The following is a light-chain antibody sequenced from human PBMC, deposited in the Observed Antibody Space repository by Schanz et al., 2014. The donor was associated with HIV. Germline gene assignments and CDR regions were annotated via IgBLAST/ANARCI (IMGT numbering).Light chain of an antibody. CDR2: AAS. CDR3: QQYYSYLWT. J-gene: IGKJ1*01. V-gene: IGKV1-39*01. CDR1: QSISSY. Sequence: DIQMTQSPSSLSASVGDRVTITCRASQSISSYLNWYQQKPGKAPKLLIYAASSLQSGVPSRFSGSGSGTDFTLTISCLQSEDFATYYCQQYYSYLWTFGQGTKVEIK.